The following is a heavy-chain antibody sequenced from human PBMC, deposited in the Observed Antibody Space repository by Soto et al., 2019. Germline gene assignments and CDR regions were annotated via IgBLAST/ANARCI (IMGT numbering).Heavy chain of an antibody. CDR3: ARGGRGGVLLFFAWFRGPHKPPYYYRDV. D-gene: IGHD3-9*01. CDR1: GYTFTGYY. V-gene: IGHV1-2*04. Sequence: ASVKVSCKASGYTFTGYYMHWVRQAPGQGLEWMGWINPNSGGTNYAQKFQGWVTMTRDTSISTAYMELSRLRSDDTAVYYCARGGRGGVLLFFAWFRGPHKPPYYYRDVWGKGTRVTVSS. CDR2: INPNSGGT. J-gene: IGHJ6*03.